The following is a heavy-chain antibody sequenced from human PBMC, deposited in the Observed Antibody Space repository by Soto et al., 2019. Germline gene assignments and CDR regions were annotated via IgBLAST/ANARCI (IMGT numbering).Heavy chain of an antibody. V-gene: IGHV1-8*01. Sequence: QVQLVQSGAEVRRPGASVKVSCKASGYTFTSFDLNWVRQATGQGLEWMGWMDPNIGNTGYSQKFQGRVTMTWDTSIRTAYMEPNSLGSEDTAVYYFARSPRGCSGISCLGHWGQGTLITVSS. D-gene: IGHD2-2*01. CDR3: ARSPRGCSGISCLGH. CDR1: GYTFTSFD. CDR2: MDPNIGNT. J-gene: IGHJ4*02.